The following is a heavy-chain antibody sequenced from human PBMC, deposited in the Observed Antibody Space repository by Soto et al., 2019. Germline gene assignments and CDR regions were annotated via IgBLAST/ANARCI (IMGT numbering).Heavy chain of an antibody. CDR1: GFTFSSYG. Sequence: QVQLVESGGGVVQPGRSLRLSCAASGFTFSSYGMHWVRQAPGKGLEWVAVISHDGSNKYFADSVKGPFTISRDKAKITLYLQMNSLRAEVTAVYYCAKLLLAVAGYLLVMDVWGQGATVTVSS. CDR2: ISHDGSNK. CDR3: AKLLLAVAGYLLVMDV. J-gene: IGHJ6*02. D-gene: IGHD6-19*01. V-gene: IGHV3-30*18.